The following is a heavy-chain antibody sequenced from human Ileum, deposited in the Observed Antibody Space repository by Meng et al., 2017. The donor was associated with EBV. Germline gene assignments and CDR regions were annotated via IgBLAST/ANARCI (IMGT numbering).Heavy chain of an antibody. V-gene: IGHV4-4*02. CDR3: ASSDYYRSDY. CDR2: TSHSGST. J-gene: IGHJ4*02. CDR1: GGSISRSDW. Sequence: QVQLQESGPGLVKPSXXXSLTCAVSGGSISRSDWWSWVRQPPGKGLVWIGETSHSGSTNYSPSLKGRVTISLDKSKNQLSLKLNSVTAADTAVYYCASSDYYRSDYWGQGTRGTVSS. D-gene: IGHD3-22*01.